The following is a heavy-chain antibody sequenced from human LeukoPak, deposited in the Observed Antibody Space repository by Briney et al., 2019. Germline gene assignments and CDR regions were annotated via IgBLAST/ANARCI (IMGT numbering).Heavy chain of an antibody. V-gene: IGHV4-39*07. CDR2: IYYSGST. CDR3: ARRSRGYSYGATPDY. D-gene: IGHD5-18*01. CDR1: GGSISSSSYY. Sequence: SETLSLTCTVSGGSISSSSYYWDWIRQPPGKGLEWIGSIYYSGSTYYNPSLKSRVTISVDTSKNQFSLKLSSVTAADTAVYYCARRSRGYSYGATPDYWGQGTLVTVSS. J-gene: IGHJ4*02.